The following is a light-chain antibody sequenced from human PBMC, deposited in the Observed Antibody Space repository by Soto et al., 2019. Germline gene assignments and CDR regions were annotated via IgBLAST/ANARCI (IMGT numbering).Light chain of an antibody. J-gene: IGKJ1*01. V-gene: IGKV1-9*01. CDR2: AAS. CDR1: QDISDY. CDR3: QQYNSYSGT. Sequence: DIQLTQSPSFLSASVGDRVTITCRASQDISDYLAWYQQRPGKAPKLLIYAASSLQSRVPSRFSGSGSGTDFTLTISSLQPEDFATYYCQQYNSYSGTFGQGTKVDIK.